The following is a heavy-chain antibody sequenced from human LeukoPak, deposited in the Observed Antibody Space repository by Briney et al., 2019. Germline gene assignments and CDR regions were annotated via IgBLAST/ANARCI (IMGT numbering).Heavy chain of an antibody. V-gene: IGHV4-39*01. CDR1: GGSISGDTYY. J-gene: IGHJ4*02. Sequence: PSETLSLTCTVSGGSISGDTYYWGRIRQPPGKGLGWIRSIYYSGSTYYNPSLKSRVTISADTSKHQFSLKLSSVTAADTAVYYCARQYSSTYPDYWGQGTLVTVSS. CDR3: ARQYSSTYPDY. D-gene: IGHD6-13*01. CDR2: IYYSGST.